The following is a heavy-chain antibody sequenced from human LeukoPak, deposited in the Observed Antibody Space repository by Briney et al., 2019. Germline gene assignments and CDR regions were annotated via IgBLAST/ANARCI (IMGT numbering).Heavy chain of an antibody. CDR1: GFTFSSYS. CDR2: ISSSSSTI. J-gene: IGHJ4*02. D-gene: IGHD1-26*01. V-gene: IGHV3-48*01. Sequence: GGSLRLSCAASGFTFSSYSMNWVRQAPGKGLEWVSYISSSSSTIYYADSVKGRFTISRDHAKNSLYLQMNSLGAEGTAVYYCASSFGGGYYPRECYFDYWGQGTLVTVSS. CDR3: ASSFGGGYYPRECYFDY.